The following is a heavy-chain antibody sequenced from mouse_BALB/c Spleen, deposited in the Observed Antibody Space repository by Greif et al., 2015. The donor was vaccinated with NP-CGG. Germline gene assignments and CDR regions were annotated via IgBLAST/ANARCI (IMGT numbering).Heavy chain of an antibody. V-gene: IGHV5-17*02. CDR3: ARSPYDYDLYYYAMDY. Sequence: EVMLVESGGGLVQPGGSRKLSCAASGFTFSSFGMHWVRQAPEKGLEWVAYISSGRSTIYYADTVKGRFTISRDNPKNTLFLQMTSRRSEDTAMCYCARSPYDYDLYYYAMDYWGQGTSVTVSS. J-gene: IGHJ4*01. CDR2: ISSGRSTI. CDR1: GFTFSSFG. D-gene: IGHD2-4*01.